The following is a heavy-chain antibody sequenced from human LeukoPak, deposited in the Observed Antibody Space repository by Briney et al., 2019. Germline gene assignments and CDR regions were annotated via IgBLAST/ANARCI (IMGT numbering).Heavy chain of an antibody. J-gene: IGHJ3*02. CDR2: IFSGGNT. Sequence: GGSLRLSCGASGCTVSNHHMSWVRQTPGEGLEWVSVIFSGGNTYYTDSVKGRFTISRDNSKNTLYLQVNRLRAEDTAVYYCARDGGWPGYFDIWGQGTMVTVSS. CDR3: ARDGGWPGYFDI. V-gene: IGHV3-53*01. D-gene: IGHD3-16*01. CDR1: GCTVSNHH.